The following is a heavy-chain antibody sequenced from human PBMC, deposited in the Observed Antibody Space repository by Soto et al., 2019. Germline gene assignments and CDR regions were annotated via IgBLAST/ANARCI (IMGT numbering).Heavy chain of an antibody. D-gene: IGHD7-27*01. CDR3: ARVLSWGSNWYYYMDV. CDR2: ISSSSSVI. Sequence: EVQLVESGGGLVQPGGPLRLSCATSGFILSDCAMNWVRQAPGKGLEWVSYISSSSSVIDYADSVKGRFTVSRDNARNSLYLQMNCLRAEDTAVYYCARVLSWGSNWYYYMDVWGKGPTVTVSS. CDR1: GFILSDCA. V-gene: IGHV3-48*01. J-gene: IGHJ6*03.